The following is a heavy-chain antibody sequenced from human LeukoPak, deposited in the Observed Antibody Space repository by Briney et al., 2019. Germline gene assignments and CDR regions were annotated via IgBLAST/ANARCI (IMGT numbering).Heavy chain of an antibody. J-gene: IGHJ4*02. V-gene: IGHV3-30*02. CDR3: AKERDTAMFTIDY. CDR1: GFTFSSYG. CDR2: IRYDGSNK. Sequence: GGSLRLSCAASGFTFSSYGMHWVRQAPGKGLEWVAFIRYDGSNKYYADSVKGRFTISRDNSKNTLYLQMNSLRAEDTAVYYCAKERDTAMFTIDYWGKGPWVTVSS. D-gene: IGHD5-18*01.